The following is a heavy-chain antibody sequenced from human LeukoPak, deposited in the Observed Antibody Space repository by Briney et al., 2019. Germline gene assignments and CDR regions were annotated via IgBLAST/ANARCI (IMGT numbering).Heavy chain of an antibody. CDR3: AHRRGYSGNFDY. D-gene: IGHD5-12*01. Sequence: SGPTLVKPTPPLTLTCTFSGFSLGTSGVGGGWIRQPPGKALEWLALIYWDDDKNYSPSLKTRLTITKDTSKNQVVLTMTNMDPVDTATYYCAHRRGYSGNFDYWGQGTLVTVSS. V-gene: IGHV2-5*02. J-gene: IGHJ4*02. CDR1: GFSLGTSGVG. CDR2: IYWDDDK.